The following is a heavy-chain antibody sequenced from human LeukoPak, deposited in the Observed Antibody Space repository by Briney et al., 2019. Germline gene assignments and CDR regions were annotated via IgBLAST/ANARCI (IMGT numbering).Heavy chain of an antibody. J-gene: IGHJ4*02. V-gene: IGHV3-9*01. CDR2: ISWNSGSI. CDR1: GFTFDDYA. CDR3: ARGLGGATVRSSEFDY. D-gene: IGHD1-26*01. Sequence: PGGSLRLSCAASGFTFDDYAMHWVRQAPGKGLEWVSGISWNSGSIGYADSVKGRFTISRDNAKNSLYLQMNSLRAEDTAVYYCARGLGGATVRSSEFDYWGQGTLVTVSS.